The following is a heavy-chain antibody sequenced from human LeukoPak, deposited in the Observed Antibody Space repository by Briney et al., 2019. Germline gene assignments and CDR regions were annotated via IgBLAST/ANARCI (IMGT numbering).Heavy chain of an antibody. Sequence: GESLKISCKGSGYSFTSYWIGWVRQMPGKGLEWMGIIYPGDSDTRYSPSFQGQVTISADKSISTAYQQWSSLKASDTAMYYCARRIDYGDYVGWYFDLWGRGTLVTVSS. V-gene: IGHV5-51*01. J-gene: IGHJ2*01. CDR3: ARRIDYGDYVGWYFDL. CDR1: GYSFTSYW. D-gene: IGHD4-17*01. CDR2: IYPGDSDT.